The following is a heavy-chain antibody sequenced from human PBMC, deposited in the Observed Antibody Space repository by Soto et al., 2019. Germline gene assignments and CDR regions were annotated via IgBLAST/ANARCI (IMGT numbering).Heavy chain of an antibody. CDR1: GFTFSSYS. J-gene: IGHJ6*03. D-gene: IGHD3-10*01. CDR2: ISSSSSTI. V-gene: IGHV3-48*01. CDR3: ARGTLTGTTNRGFGELSLSYYYMDV. Sequence: GGSLRLSCAASGFTFSSYSMNWVRQAPGKGLEWVSYISSSSSTIYYADSVKGRFTISRDKAKNSLYLQMNSLRAEDTAVYYCARGTLTGTTNRGFGELSLSYYYMDVWGKGTTVTVSS.